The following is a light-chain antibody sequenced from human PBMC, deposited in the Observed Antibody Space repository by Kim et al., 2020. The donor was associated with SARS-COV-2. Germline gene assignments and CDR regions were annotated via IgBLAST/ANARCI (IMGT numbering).Light chain of an antibody. Sequence: DIQMTQSPSSLSASLGDRVTITCRASQGIRSYLGWYQQKPGRVPKLLIYGASALRCGVPSRFSGSGSGTDFTLTISSLQPEDVAMYYCLQCKAYPWTFGHGTKVDIK. CDR2: GAS. V-gene: IGKV1-27*01. J-gene: IGKJ1*01. CDR3: LQCKAYPWT. CDR1: QGIRSY.